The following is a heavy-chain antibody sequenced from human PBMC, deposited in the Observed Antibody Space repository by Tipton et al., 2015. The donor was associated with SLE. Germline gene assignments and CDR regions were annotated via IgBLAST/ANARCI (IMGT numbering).Heavy chain of an antibody. V-gene: IGHV3-23*01. CDR2: ISGSGGST. CDR1: GFTFSSYA. CDR3: AKDQCFSDRGYYGMDV. D-gene: IGHD3-16*01. J-gene: IGHJ6*02. Sequence: SLRLSCAASGFTFSSYAMSWVRQAPGKGLEWVSAISGSGGSTYYADSVKGRFTISRDNSKNTLYLQMNSPRAEDTAVYYCAKDQCFSDRGYYGMDVWGQGTTVTVS.